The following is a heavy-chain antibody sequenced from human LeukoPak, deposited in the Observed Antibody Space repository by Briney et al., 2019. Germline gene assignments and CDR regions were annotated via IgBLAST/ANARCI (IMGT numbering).Heavy chain of an antibody. Sequence: SETPSLTCTVSGGSISSGSYYWSWIRQPAGKGLEWIGRIYTSGSTNYNPSLKSRVTISVDTSKNQFSLKLSSVTAADTAVYYCATGVDEPFDYWGQGTLVTVSS. V-gene: IGHV4-61*02. D-gene: IGHD1-14*01. CDR2: IYTSGST. CDR3: ATGVDEPFDY. J-gene: IGHJ4*02. CDR1: GGSISSGSYY.